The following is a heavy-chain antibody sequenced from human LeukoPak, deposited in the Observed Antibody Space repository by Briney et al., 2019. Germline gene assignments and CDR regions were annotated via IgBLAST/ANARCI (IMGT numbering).Heavy chain of an antibody. CDR2: ITSSSTI. CDR3: ATTHCGGDCYPYLSY. J-gene: IGHJ4*02. V-gene: IGHV3-48*02. CDR1: AVTVRPYS. D-gene: IGHD2-21*02. Sequence: PGGSLRLSFASPAVTVRPYSTDFFRQAPGKGLEWVSYITSSSTIYYADSAKGRFTISKDNAKHSPYQQMHCLRDEDTAVYYSATTHCGGDCYPYLSYWGQGTLVTVSS.